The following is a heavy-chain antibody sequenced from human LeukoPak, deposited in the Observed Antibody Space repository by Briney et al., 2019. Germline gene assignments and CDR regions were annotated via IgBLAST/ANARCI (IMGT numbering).Heavy chain of an antibody. J-gene: IGHJ4*02. CDR2: INWNGGST. D-gene: IGHD3-10*01. CDR1: GFTFDDYG. CDR3: ARDRGEGRYYYGSGSYTYFDY. V-gene: IGHV3-20*04. Sequence: SGGSLRLSCAASGFTFDDYGMSWVRQAPGKGLEWVSGINWNGGSTGYADSVKGRFTISRDNAKNSLYLQMNSLRAEDTALYYCARDRGEGRYYYGSGSYTYFDYWGQGTLVTVSS.